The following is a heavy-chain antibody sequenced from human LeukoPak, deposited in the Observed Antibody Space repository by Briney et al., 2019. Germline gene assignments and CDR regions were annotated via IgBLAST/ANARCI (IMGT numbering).Heavy chain of an antibody. V-gene: IGHV1-2*06. Sequence: ASVKVSCKASGYTFTGHYMHWVRQAPGQGLEWMGRINPNSGGTNYAQKFQGRITMTRDTSINTAYMELSRLRSDDTAAYYCARAGDLGTAAALSWGQGPWSPSPQ. D-gene: IGHD6-13*01. CDR2: INPNSGGT. CDR3: ARAGDLGTAAALS. J-gene: IGHJ1*01. CDR1: GYTFTGHY.